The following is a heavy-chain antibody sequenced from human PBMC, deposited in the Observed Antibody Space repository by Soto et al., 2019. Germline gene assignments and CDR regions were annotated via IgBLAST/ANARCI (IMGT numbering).Heavy chain of an antibody. CDR2: IIPLFGTG. Sequence: SVKVSCQASGVTSSTHTITWVRQAPGQGLGWMGGIIPLFGTGHKSQKFQGRITIIADKSTSTAYMELSSLRSEDTAVYFCASGSAMGADHWGQGTLVTVSS. J-gene: IGHJ5*02. CDR1: GVTSSTHT. V-gene: IGHV1-69*06. CDR3: ASGSAMGADH. D-gene: IGHD5-18*01.